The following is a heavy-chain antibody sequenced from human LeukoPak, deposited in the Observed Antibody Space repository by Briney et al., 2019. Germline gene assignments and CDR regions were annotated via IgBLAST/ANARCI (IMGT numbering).Heavy chain of an antibody. D-gene: IGHD1-14*01. CDR2: IRWYSGSI. CDR3: AKAPEPAAAFCYFDY. Sequence: GGSLRLSCAASGFTLDDYAMHWVRHAPRQGLERVSGIRWYSGSIGYADSVKGRLTISRDNAKNSLYLQMNSLRAEDTALYYCAKAPEPAAAFCYFDYWGQGTLVTVSS. J-gene: IGHJ4*02. CDR1: GFTLDDYA. V-gene: IGHV3-9*01.